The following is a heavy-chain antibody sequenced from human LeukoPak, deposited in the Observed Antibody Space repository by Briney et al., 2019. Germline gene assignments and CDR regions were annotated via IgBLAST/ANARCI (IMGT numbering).Heavy chain of an antibody. CDR3: ARSNDAFDI. Sequence: PGGSLRLSCAASGFTVSSNYMNWVRQAPGKGLEWVSIIYSGGSTFYADSVKGRFTISRDNSKNTLFLQMNSLRAVDTAVYYCARSNDAFDIWGQGTMVTVS. V-gene: IGHV3-53*01. CDR2: IYSGGST. J-gene: IGHJ3*02. D-gene: IGHD5/OR15-5a*01. CDR1: GFTVSSNY.